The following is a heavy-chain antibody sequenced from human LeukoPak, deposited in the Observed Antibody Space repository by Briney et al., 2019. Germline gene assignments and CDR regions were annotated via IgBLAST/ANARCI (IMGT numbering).Heavy chain of an antibody. V-gene: IGHV4-4*07. D-gene: IGHD3-22*01. J-gene: IGHJ4*02. CDR2: IHTSGST. Sequence: SETLSLTCTVAGGSISSYYWSWIRQPAGKGLEWIGRIHTSGSTNYNPSLKSRVTMSVDTSKNQFSLKLSSVTAADTAVYYCAREGYYYDSRGYYTHDYWGQGTLVTVSS. CDR3: AREGYYYDSRGYYTHDY. CDR1: GGSISSYY.